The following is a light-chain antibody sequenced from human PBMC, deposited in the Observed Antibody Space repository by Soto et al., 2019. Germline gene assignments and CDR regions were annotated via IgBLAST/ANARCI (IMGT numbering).Light chain of an antibody. Sequence: QSALTQPASVSGSPGQSISIPCTGTSSGICAFNFVSWYQQHPGKAPKVLIYGVTNRPSGVDYRFSGSKSGNTASLIISGLRPEDEADYYCSSFTSASTRIFGTGTKLTVL. CDR2: GVT. CDR3: SSFTSASTRI. V-gene: IGLV2-14*03. J-gene: IGLJ1*01. CDR1: SSGICAFNF.